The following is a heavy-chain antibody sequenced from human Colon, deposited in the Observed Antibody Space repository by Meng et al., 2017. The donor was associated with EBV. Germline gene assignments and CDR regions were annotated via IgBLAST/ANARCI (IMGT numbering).Heavy chain of an antibody. CDR2: IYYTGST. J-gene: IGHJ4*02. CDR1: GGSINSGDYY. Sequence: QGRLQVSGPGLGKPSQTLSLTCTVSGGSINSGDYYWSWIRQPPGKGLEWIGYIYYTGSTYYNPSLKSRVTISMDTSKNQFSLRLSSVTAADTAVYYCARNYYFDYWGQGTLVTVSS. V-gene: IGHV4-30-4*01. CDR3: ARNYYFDY.